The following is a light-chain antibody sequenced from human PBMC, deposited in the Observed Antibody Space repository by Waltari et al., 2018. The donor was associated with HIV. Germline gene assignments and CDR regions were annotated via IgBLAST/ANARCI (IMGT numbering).Light chain of an antibody. J-gene: IGLJ3*02. CDR3: SSFTSSSTVV. V-gene: IGLV2-18*02. CDR1: SSDVGSYNL. Sequence: QSALTQPPSVSGSPGQSVSISCTGTSSDVGSYNLVSWYQQSPGTAPKLMVYEVTYRPSGVPERFSGSKSGNTASLTISGLQAKDEADYYCSSFTSSSTVVFGGGTKLTVL. CDR2: EVT.